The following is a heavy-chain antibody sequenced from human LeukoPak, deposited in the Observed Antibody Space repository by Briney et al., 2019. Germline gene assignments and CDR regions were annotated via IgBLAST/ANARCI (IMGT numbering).Heavy chain of an antibody. CDR1: GSTFTKDW. D-gene: IGHD4-17*01. Sequence: GSLRLSCTASGSTFTKDWMSWVRQPPGKGLEWIGEINHSGSTNYNPSLKSRVTISVDTSKNQFSLKLSSVTAADTAVYYCASENTVTTVWYWGQGTLVTVSS. CDR3: ASENTVTTVWY. J-gene: IGHJ4*02. V-gene: IGHV4-34*01. CDR2: INHSGST.